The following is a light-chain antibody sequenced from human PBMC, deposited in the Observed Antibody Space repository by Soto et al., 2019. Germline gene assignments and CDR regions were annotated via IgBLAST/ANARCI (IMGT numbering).Light chain of an antibody. CDR1: RTIDSSF. Sequence: IVLTQSPGTLSLSPGDRATLSCRASRTIDSSFLVWYQQKPGQAPRLLIFGASNRATGIPDRFSGSGSGTDFTLTISRLEPEDFAVYYCQQYGSSPITFGQGTRLEIK. CDR3: QQYGSSPIT. CDR2: GAS. V-gene: IGKV3-20*01. J-gene: IGKJ5*01.